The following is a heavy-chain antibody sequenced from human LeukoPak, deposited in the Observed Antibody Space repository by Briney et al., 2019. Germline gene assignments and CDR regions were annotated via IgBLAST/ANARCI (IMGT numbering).Heavy chain of an antibody. CDR2: ISGSGGST. CDR1: GFTFSSYG. Sequence: GGSLRLSCAASGFTFSSYGMSWVGQAPGKGVEGVSAISGSGGSTYYADSVKGRFTISRDNSKNTLYLQMNSLRAEDTAVYYCAKDPPNYDFWSGYYGGNYFDYWGQGTLVTVSS. V-gene: IGHV3-23*01. J-gene: IGHJ4*02. CDR3: AKDPPNYDFWSGYYGGNYFDY. D-gene: IGHD3-3*01.